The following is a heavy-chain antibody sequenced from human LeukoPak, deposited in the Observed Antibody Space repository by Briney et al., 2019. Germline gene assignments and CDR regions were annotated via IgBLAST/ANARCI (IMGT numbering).Heavy chain of an antibody. CDR3: AREGPGGRGYSYGLFDY. Sequence: GGSLRLSCAASGFTFSSYWMSWVHQAPGKGLEWVANIKQDGSEKYYVDSVKGRFTISRDNAKNSLYLQMNSLRAEDTAVYYCAREGPGGRGYSYGLFDYWGQGTLVTVSS. CDR2: IKQDGSEK. D-gene: IGHD5-18*01. V-gene: IGHV3-7*01. J-gene: IGHJ4*02. CDR1: GFTFSSYW.